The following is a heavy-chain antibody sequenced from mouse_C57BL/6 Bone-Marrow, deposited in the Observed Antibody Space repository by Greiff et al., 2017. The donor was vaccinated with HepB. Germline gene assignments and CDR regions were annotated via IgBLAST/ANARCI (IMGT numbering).Heavy chain of an antibody. CDR3: ARPWLRAMDY. CDR1: GFTVSDYY. CDR2: ISNGGGST. Sequence: DVHLVESGGGLVQPGGALKLSCVASGFTVSDYYMYWVRQTPEKRLEWVAYISNGGGSTYYPDTVKGRFTISRDNAKNTLYLQMSRLKSEDTAMYYCARPWLRAMDYWGQGTSVTVSS. J-gene: IGHJ4*01. D-gene: IGHD2-2*01. V-gene: IGHV5-12*01.